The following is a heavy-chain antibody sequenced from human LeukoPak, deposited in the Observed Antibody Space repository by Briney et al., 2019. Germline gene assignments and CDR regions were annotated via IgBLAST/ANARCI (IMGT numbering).Heavy chain of an antibody. J-gene: IGHJ3*02. Sequence: PGGSLRLSCVASEFNFFSYGMQWVRQAPGKGLVWVSRIFTDGSTASYADSVKGRFTISRDNAKNTLYLQMNSLRAEDTAVYYCASGSSGSYHEAFGIWGQGTMVTVSS. CDR1: EFNFFSYG. V-gene: IGHV3-74*01. CDR3: ASGSSGSYHEAFGI. CDR2: IFTDGSTA. D-gene: IGHD3-22*01.